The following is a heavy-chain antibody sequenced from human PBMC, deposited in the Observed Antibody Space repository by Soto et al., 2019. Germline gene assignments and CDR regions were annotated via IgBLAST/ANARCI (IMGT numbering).Heavy chain of an antibody. V-gene: IGHV4-31*03. CDR3: ASGLGYKA. J-gene: IGHJ5*02. Sequence: QVQLQESGPGLVKPSQTLSLTCTVSGDSVSSSSYYWSWIRQHPGKGLEWIGYIHHSGTTYYNPSLKSRITLSVDTSKNHFSLRLSSVTAVDTAVYYCASGLGYKAWGQGTLVTVSS. CDR2: IHHSGTT. CDR1: GDSVSSSSYY. D-gene: IGHD5-12*01.